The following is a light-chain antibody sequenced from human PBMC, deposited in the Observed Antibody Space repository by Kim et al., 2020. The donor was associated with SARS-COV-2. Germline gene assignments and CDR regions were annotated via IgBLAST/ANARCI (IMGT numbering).Light chain of an antibody. V-gene: IGLV4-69*01. CDR1: SGHSSNA. CDR2: LNSDGSH. J-gene: IGLJ3*02. CDR3: QTWGTGIWV. Sequence: PVLTQSPSASASLGDSVKLTCTLSSGHSSNAIAWHQQQPEKGPRYLMKLNSDGSHSKGDGIPDRFSGSSSGAERYLTISSLQSEDEADYYCQTWGTGIWVFGGGTQLTVL.